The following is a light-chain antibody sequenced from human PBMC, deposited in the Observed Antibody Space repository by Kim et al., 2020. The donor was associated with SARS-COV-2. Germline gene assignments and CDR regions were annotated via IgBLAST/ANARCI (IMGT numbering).Light chain of an antibody. CDR1: SGDVGAYTS. CDR2: DVS. J-gene: IGLJ1*01. CDR3: SSYAGSNNYV. Sequence: QSALTQPPSASGSPGQSVTISCTGTSGDVGAYTSVSWFQQYPGKAPKLMIYDVSKRPSGVPDRFSGSKSGNTASLTVSGLQAEDEADYYCSSYAGSNNYVFGTGTKVTVL. V-gene: IGLV2-8*01.